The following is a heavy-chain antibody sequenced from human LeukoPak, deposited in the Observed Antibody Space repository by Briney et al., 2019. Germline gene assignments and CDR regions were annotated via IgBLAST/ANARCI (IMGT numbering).Heavy chain of an antibody. V-gene: IGHV1-3*01. D-gene: IGHD3-3*01. CDR2: INAGNGNT. J-gene: IGHJ4*02. CDR3: ARSPYDFWSGEFDY. Sequence: ASVKVSCKASGYTFTSYAMHWVRQAPGQRREWMGWINAGNGNTKYSQKFQGRVTITRDTSASTAYMELSSLRSEDTAVYYCARSPYDFWSGEFDYWGQGTLVTVSS. CDR1: GYTFTSYA.